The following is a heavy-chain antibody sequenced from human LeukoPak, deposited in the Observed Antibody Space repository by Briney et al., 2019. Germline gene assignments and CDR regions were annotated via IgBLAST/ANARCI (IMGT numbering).Heavy chain of an antibody. CDR3: AKVMRGSERLTMVRGVIIKTAGLYYMDV. Sequence: GGSLRLSCAASGFTLSSYAMSWVRQAPGKGLEWVSSISASGGSTNYADSVKGRFTISRDNSKNTVYLQMNSLRAEDTAVYYCAKVMRGSERLTMVRGVIIKTAGLYYMDVWGKGTTVAVSS. D-gene: IGHD3-10*01. CDR2: ISASGGST. V-gene: IGHV3-23*01. J-gene: IGHJ6*03. CDR1: GFTLSSYA.